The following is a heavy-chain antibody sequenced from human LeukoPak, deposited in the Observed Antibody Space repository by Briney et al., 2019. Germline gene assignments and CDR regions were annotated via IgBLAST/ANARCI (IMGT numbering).Heavy chain of an antibody. CDR3: ARDLGYCSNTSCYTGFDP. D-gene: IGHD2-2*02. CDR1: GYTFTGYY. Sequence: ASVKVSCKASGYTFTGYYMHWVRQAPGQGLEWMGWINPNSGGTNYAQKFQGRVTMTRDTSISTAYMELSRLRSDDTAVYYCARDLGYCSNTSCYTGFDPWGQGTLVTVSS. CDR2: INPNSGGT. V-gene: IGHV1-2*02. J-gene: IGHJ5*02.